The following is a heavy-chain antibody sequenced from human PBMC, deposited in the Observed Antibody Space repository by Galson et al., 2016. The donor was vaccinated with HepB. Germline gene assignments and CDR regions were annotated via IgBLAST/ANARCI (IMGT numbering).Heavy chain of an antibody. Sequence: SLRLSCAASGFIVSNDYMNWVRQAPGKGLKWLSVSYGDGSTYYTESVRGRFTISRDNSKNSVFLQMNNLRAEDTAVYYCARDPGFRNGMNVWGQGTTVTVSS. J-gene: IGHJ6*02. CDR3: ARDPGFRNGMNV. CDR2: SYGDGST. CDR1: GFIVSNDY. V-gene: IGHV3-53*01.